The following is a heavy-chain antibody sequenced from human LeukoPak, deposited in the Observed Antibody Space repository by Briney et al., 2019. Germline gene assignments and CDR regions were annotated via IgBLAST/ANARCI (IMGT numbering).Heavy chain of an antibody. Sequence: PGGSLRLSCAASGFTFSSYAMSWVRQAPGKGLEWISFISATGFTTYHTDSVKGRFTISRDNSKSMLYLQMDGLRAEDTAIYFCTKDVQVGPTRGFFDFWGQGTLVTVSS. CDR1: GFTFSSYA. J-gene: IGHJ4*02. V-gene: IGHV3-23*01. CDR3: TKDVQVGPTRGFFDF. CDR2: ISATGFTT. D-gene: IGHD1-26*01.